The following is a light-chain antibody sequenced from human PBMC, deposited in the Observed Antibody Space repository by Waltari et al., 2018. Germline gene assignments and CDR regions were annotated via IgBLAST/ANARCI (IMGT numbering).Light chain of an antibody. CDR3: SSYTRSSSYV. V-gene: IGLV2-14*01. CDR1: SSNIGGDNV. CDR2: DVS. J-gene: IGLJ1*01. Sequence: QSALTQPASVSGSPEQSITISCTGTSSNIGGDNVVSWYQQHPGKAPKLILFDVSDRPSGVSNRFSGSKSGNSASLTISGLQAEDEADYYCSSYTRSSSYVFGTGTKVTVL.